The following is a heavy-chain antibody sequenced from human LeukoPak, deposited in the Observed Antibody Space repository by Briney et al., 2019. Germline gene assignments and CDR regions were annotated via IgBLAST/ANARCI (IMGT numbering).Heavy chain of an antibody. J-gene: IGHJ5*02. CDR2: IYHSGST. V-gene: IGHV4-4*02. D-gene: IGHD6-13*01. CDR3: ARDEAPGYSSSWVKWFDP. CDR1: GGSISSSNW. Sequence: TGTLSLTCAVSGGSISSSNWWSWVRQPPGKGLEWIGEIYHSGSTNYNPSLKSRVTISVDKSKNQFSLKLSSVTAADTAVYYCARDEAPGYSSSWVKWFDPWGQRTLVTVSS.